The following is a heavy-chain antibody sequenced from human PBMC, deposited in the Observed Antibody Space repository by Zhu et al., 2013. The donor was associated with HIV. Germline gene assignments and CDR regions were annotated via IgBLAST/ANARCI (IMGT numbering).Heavy chain of an antibody. V-gene: IGHV1-69*12. CDR1: GGTFSSYA. D-gene: IGHD5-18*01. Sequence: QVQLVQSGAEVKKPGSSVKVSCKASGGTFSSYAISWVRQAPGQGLEWMGGIIPIFGTANYAQKFQGRVTITADESTSTAYMGLSSLRSEDTAVYYCARPDPGYSYGFNYYYYGMDVWGQGTTVTVSS. CDR3: ARPDPGYSYGFNYYYYGMDV. CDR2: IIPIFGTA. J-gene: IGHJ6*02.